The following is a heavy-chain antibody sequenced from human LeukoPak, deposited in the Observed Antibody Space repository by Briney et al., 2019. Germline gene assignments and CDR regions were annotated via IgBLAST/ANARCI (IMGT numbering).Heavy chain of an antibody. J-gene: IGHJ4*02. CDR2: IYTSGST. CDR3: ARDSRAAETYDY. V-gene: IGHV4-4*07. Sequence: SETLSLTCTVSGGSISSYYWSWIRQPAGKGLEWIGRIYTSGSTNYNPSLKSRLTISVDTSKSQFSLKLSSVTAADTAVYYCARDSRAAETYDYWGQGTLVTVSS. CDR1: GGSISSYY. D-gene: IGHD6-13*01.